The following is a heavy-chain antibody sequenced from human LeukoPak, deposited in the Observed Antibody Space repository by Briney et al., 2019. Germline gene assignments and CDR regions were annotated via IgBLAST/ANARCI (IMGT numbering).Heavy chain of an antibody. V-gene: IGHV1-8*01. CDR3: ARDQEGFDY. CDR2: MSPNSGNT. CDR1: GYTFTSYD. J-gene: IGHJ4*02. Sequence: ASVKVSCKASGYTFTSYDINWVRQATGQGLEWMGWMSPNSGNTGYAQKFQGRVTMTRDTSISTAYMELNSLRSEDTAVYYCARDQEGFDYWGQGTLVTVSS.